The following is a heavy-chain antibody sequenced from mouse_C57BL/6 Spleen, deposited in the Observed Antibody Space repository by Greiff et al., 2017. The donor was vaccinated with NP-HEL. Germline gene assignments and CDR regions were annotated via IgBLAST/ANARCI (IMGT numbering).Heavy chain of an antibody. Sequence: EVMLVESGGGLVQPGGSLSLSCAASGFTFTDYYMSWVRQPPGKALEWLGFIRNKANGYTTEYSASVKGRFTISRDNSQSILYLQMNALRAEDSATYYCARSLGRTAMDYWGQGTSVTVSS. D-gene: IGHD4-1*01. CDR3: ARSLGRTAMDY. J-gene: IGHJ4*01. CDR1: GFTFTDYY. V-gene: IGHV7-3*01. CDR2: IRNKANGYTT.